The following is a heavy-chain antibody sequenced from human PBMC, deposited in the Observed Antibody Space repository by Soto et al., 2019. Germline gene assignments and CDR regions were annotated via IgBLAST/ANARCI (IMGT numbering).Heavy chain of an antibody. J-gene: IGHJ4*02. CDR1: GFTFSGSA. CDR3: TRWVYYSSGWYPTD. V-gene: IGHV3-73*01. D-gene: IGHD6-19*01. Sequence: EVQLVESGGGLVQPGGSLKLSCAASGFTFSGSAIHWVRQVSGNGLEWVGRIRSKANSYATAYAASGKGRFTISRXDXXNTAYLQMNSLKSEDTAVYYCTRWVYYSSGWYPTDWGQGTLVTVSS. CDR2: IRSKANSYAT.